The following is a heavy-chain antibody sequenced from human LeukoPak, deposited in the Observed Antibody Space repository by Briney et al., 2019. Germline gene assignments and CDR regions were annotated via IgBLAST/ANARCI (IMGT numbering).Heavy chain of an antibody. CDR3: ARVRRGATVTTPPYYYYYMDV. V-gene: IGHV3-7*01. D-gene: IGHD4-17*01. CDR1: GFTFSSYW. J-gene: IGHJ6*03. Sequence: PGGSLRLSCAASGFTFSSYWMSWVRQAPGKGLEWVANIKQDGSEKYYVDSVKGRFTISRDNAKNSLYLQMNSLRAEDTAVYYCARVRRGATVTTPPYYYYYMDVWGKGTTVTISS. CDR2: IKQDGSEK.